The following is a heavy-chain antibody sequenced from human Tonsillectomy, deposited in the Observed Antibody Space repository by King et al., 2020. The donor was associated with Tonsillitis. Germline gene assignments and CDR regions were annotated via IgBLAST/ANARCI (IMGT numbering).Heavy chain of an antibody. CDR3: AREECSGGSCYYYYMDD. V-gene: IGHV4-34*01. CDR1: GGSFSGYY. J-gene: IGHJ6*03. D-gene: IGHD2-15*01. CDR2: INHSGST. Sequence: VQLQQWGAGLLKPSETLSLTCAVYGGSFSGYYWSWIRLPPGKGLEWIGEINHSGSTNYNPSLKSRVTISVDTSKNQFSLKLSSVTAADTAVYYCAREECSGGSCYYYYMDDWGQGTTVTVSS.